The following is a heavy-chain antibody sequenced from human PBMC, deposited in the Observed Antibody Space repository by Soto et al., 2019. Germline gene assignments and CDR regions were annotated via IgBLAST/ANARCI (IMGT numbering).Heavy chain of an antibody. CDR1: VYTFTSYG. V-gene: IGHV1-18*04. J-gene: IGHJ5*02. D-gene: IGHD6-13*01. Sequence: ASVKVSCKSSVYTFTSYGISWVRQAPGQGLEWMGWISAYNGNTNYAQKLQGRVTMTTDTSTSTAYMELRSLRSDDTAVYYCARDSSSWALNWFDPWGQGTLVTVSS. CDR3: ARDSSSWALNWFDP. CDR2: ISAYNGNT.